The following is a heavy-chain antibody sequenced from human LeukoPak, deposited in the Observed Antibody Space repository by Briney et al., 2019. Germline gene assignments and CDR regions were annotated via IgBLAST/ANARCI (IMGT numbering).Heavy chain of an antibody. V-gene: IGHV4-59*01. CDR3: AGVHSFYGSGSYYWGFVY. CDR2: VYYSGST. CDR1: GGSISSYY. D-gene: IGHD3-10*01. J-gene: IGHJ4*02. Sequence: PSETLSLTCTGSGGSISSYYWSWIRQPPGKGLEWIGYVYYSGSTNYNPSLKSRVTISVDTSKNQFSLKLSSVTAADTAVYYCAGVHSFYGSGSYYWGFVYWGQGTLVTVSS.